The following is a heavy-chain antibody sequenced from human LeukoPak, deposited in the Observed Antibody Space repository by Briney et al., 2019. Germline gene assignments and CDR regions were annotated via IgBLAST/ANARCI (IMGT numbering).Heavy chain of an antibody. CDR1: GFTFSSYA. D-gene: IGHD3-10*01. CDR2: MSFDGSKS. V-gene: IGHV3-30-3*01. J-gene: IGHJ6*02. Sequence: PGGSLRLSCAASGFTFSSYAMHWVRQAPGKGLEWVAVMSFDGSKSYYADSMKGRCTISRDKSKNTLYLQMNSLRAEDTAAYYCARDRQPYYHYYGMDVWGQGTTVTVSS. CDR3: ARDRQPYYHYYGMDV.